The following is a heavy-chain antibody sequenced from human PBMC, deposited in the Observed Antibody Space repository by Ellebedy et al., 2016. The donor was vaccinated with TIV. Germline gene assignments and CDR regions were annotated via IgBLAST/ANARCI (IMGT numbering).Heavy chain of an antibody. CDR1: GYTFTGYP. V-gene: IGHV1-69*13. D-gene: IGHD6-13*01. Sequence: ASVKVSCKASGYTFTGYPVNWARQAPGQGLEWMGGVMPIFGAHYAQKFQGRLTITADDSTSTAYMELSSLRFDDTAVYYCARDAAGFDPWGQGTLVTVAS. CDR3: ARDAAGFDP. CDR2: VMPIFGA. J-gene: IGHJ5*02.